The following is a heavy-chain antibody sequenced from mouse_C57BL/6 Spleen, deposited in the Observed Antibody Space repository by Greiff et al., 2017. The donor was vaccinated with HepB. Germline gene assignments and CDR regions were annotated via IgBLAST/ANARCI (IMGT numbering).Heavy chain of an antibody. CDR3: TTVWYYGSSDWFAY. Sequence: VQLQQSGAELVRPGASVKLSCTASGFNIKDYYMHWVKQRPEQGLEWIGRIDPEDGDTEYAPNFQGKATMTADTSSNTAYLQLSSLTSEDTAVYYCTTVWYYGSSDWFAYWGQGTLVTVSA. CDR2: IDPEDGDT. V-gene: IGHV14-1*01. J-gene: IGHJ3*01. CDR1: GFNIKDYY. D-gene: IGHD1-1*01.